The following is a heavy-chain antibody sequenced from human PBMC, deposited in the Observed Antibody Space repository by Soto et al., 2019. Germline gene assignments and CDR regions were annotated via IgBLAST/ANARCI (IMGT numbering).Heavy chain of an antibody. Sequence: PGGSLRLSCAASGFTFSSYGMHWVRQAPGKGLEWVAVISYDGSNKYYADSVKGRFTISRDNSKNTLYLQMNSLRAEDTAVYYCAKDQYGDYVRSPVDYWGQGTRVTVAS. D-gene: IGHD4-17*01. CDR3: AKDQYGDYVRSPVDY. J-gene: IGHJ4*02. CDR2: ISYDGSNK. V-gene: IGHV3-30*18. CDR1: GFTFSSYG.